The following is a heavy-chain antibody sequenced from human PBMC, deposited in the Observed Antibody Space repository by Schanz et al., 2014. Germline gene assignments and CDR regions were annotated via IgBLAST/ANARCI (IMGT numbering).Heavy chain of an antibody. Sequence: EVHLLESGGGLVQPGGSLRLSCAASGFTFATYAMSWVRQAPGKGLEWVSGMSGSGSTADYADSVKGRFTISRDNPKNTLFLQMDSLRVEDTAVYFCAKGRGGTSSEGLDQYYGMDVWGQGTTVTVSS. CDR2: MSGSGSTA. J-gene: IGHJ6*02. D-gene: IGHD6-6*01. CDR3: AKGRGGTSSEGLDQYYGMDV. CDR1: GFTFATYA. V-gene: IGHV3-23*01.